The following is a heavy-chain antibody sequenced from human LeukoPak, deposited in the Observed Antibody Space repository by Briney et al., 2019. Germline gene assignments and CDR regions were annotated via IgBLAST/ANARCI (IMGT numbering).Heavy chain of an antibody. Sequence: ASVKVSCKASGYTFTSYDINWVRQATGQGLEWTGWMNPNSGNTGYAQKFQGRVTMTRNTSISTAYMELSSLRSEDTAVYYCARMRPLRFLEWSNYYYYGMDVWGQGTTVTVSS. V-gene: IGHV1-8*01. CDR1: GYTFTSYD. D-gene: IGHD3-3*01. CDR2: MNPNSGNT. J-gene: IGHJ6*02. CDR3: ARMRPLRFLEWSNYYYYGMDV.